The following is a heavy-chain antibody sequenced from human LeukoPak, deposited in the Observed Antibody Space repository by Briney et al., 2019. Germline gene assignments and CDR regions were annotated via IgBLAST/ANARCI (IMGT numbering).Heavy chain of an antibody. CDR2: IFPSGGEI. Sequence: SGGSLRLSCEASGFTFSTFAMIWVRQPPGKWLEWVSSIFPSGGEIHYADSVRGRFTISRDNSKSTLSLQMNSLRAEDTAIYYCATYRQVLLPFESWGQGTLVTVSS. CDR1: GFTFSTFA. D-gene: IGHD2-8*02. V-gene: IGHV3-23*01. CDR3: ATYRQVLLPFES. J-gene: IGHJ4*02.